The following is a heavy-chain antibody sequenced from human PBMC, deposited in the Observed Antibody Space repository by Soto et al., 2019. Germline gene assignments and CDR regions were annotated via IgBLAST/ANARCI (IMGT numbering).Heavy chain of an antibody. D-gene: IGHD5-18*01. CDR1: GGSFSGYY. J-gene: IGHJ4*02. CDR2: INHSGST. V-gene: IGHV4-34*01. Sequence: PSETLSLTCAVYGGSFSGYYWSWIRRPPGKGLEWIGEINHSGSTNYNPSLKSRVTISVDTSKNQFSLKLSSVTAADTAVYYCARSRRQLWYDYWGQGTLVTVSS. CDR3: ARSRRQLWYDY.